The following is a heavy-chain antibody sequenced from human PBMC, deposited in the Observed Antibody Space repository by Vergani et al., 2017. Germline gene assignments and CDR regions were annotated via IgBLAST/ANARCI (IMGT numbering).Heavy chain of an antibody. CDR1: GGSLSSGGYS. D-gene: IGHD3-22*01. Sequence: QLQLQESGSGLVKPSQTLSLTCAVSGGSLSSGGYSWSWIRQPPGKGLEWIGYIYHSGSTYYNPSLKSRVTISVDRSKNQFSLKLSSVTAADTAVYYCARGDDSSGYYYPDYWGQGTLVTVSS. CDR3: ARGDDSSGYYYPDY. V-gene: IGHV4-30-2*01. CDR2: IYHSGST. J-gene: IGHJ4*02.